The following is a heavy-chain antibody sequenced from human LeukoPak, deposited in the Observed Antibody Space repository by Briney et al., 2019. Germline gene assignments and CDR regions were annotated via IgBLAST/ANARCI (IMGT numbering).Heavy chain of an antibody. J-gene: IGHJ6*02. V-gene: IGHV1-18*01. CDR2: ISAYNGNT. Sequence: ASVKVSCKASGYTFTSYGISWVRQAPGQGLEWMAWISAYNGNTNYAQNLQGRVTMTTDTSTSTAYMELRSLRSDDTAVYYCARVSWRWLSDYCYGMDVWGQGTTVTVSS. D-gene: IGHD3-22*01. CDR1: GYTFTSYG. CDR3: ARVSWRWLSDYCYGMDV.